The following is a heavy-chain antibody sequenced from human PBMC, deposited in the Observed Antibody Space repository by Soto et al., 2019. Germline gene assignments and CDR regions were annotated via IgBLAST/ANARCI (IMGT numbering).Heavy chain of an antibody. CDR3: ARGYSSSWSAHDY. CDR1: GFTFSSYA. D-gene: IGHD6-13*01. J-gene: IGHJ4*02. V-gene: IGHV3-23*01. CDR2: ISGSGGST. Sequence: GGSLRLSCAASGFTFSSYAMSWVRQAPGKGLEWVSAISGSGGSTYYADSVKGRFTISRDNSKNTLYLQMNSLRAEDTAVYSCARGYSSSWSAHDYWGRGTLVTVSS.